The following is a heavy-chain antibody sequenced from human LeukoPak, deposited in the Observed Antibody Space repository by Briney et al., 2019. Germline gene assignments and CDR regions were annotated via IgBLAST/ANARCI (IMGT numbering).Heavy chain of an antibody. Sequence: KVSXKASGYTFTSYDINWVRQATGQGLEWMGWMNPNSGNTGYAQKFQGRVTMTRNTSISTAYMELSSLRSEDTAVYYCARGRSSGCGFDPWGQGTLVTVSS. CDR1: GYTFTSYD. D-gene: IGHD6-19*01. J-gene: IGHJ5*02. CDR2: MNPNSGNT. V-gene: IGHV1-8*01. CDR3: ARGRSSGCGFDP.